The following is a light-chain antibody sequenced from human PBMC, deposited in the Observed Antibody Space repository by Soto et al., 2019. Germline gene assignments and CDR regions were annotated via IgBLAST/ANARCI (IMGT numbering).Light chain of an antibody. CDR2: DAS. CDR1: QGISSA. CDR3: QQSYSTPWT. Sequence: AIQLTQSPSSLSASVGDRVTITCRASQGISSALAWYQQKPGKAPKLLIYDASSLESGVPSRFSGSGSGTDFTLTISSLQPGDFATYYCQQSYSTPWTFGQGTKVDIK. J-gene: IGKJ1*01. V-gene: IGKV1-13*02.